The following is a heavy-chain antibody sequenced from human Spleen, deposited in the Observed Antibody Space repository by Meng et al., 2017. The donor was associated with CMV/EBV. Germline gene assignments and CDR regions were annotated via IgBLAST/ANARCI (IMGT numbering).Heavy chain of an antibody. V-gene: IGHV1-18*01. Sequence: ASVKVSCKASEYSFTSYGISWVRQAPGQGLEWMGWISAYNGNTNYAQKLQGRVTMTTDTSTSTAYMELRSLRSDDTAVYYCARVWTRYLIRSWGQGTLVTVSS. CDR2: ISAYNGNT. J-gene: IGHJ4*02. CDR3: ARVWTRYLIRS. CDR1: EYSFTSYG. D-gene: IGHD3-16*01.